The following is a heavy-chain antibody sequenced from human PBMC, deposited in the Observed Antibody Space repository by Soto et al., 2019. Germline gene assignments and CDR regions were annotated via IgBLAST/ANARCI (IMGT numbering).Heavy chain of an antibody. CDR1: GFTFSSYG. CDR3: AKESDRLYDILTGYAPDFDY. V-gene: IGHV3-30*18. CDR2: ISYDGSNK. J-gene: IGHJ4*02. D-gene: IGHD3-9*01. Sequence: GGSLRLSCAASGFTFSSYGMHWVRQAPGKGLEWVAVISYDGSNKYYADSVRGRFTISRDNSKNTLYLQMNSLRAEDTAVYYCAKESDRLYDILTGYAPDFDYWGQGT.